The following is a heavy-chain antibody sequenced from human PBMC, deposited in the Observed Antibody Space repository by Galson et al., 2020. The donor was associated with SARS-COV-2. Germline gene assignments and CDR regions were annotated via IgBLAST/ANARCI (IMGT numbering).Heavy chain of an antibody. CDR3: TYWGDV. CDR2: IKSKSDGETI. Sequence: SLRLSCAASGFTFPNAWMNWVRQVPGKGLEWVGRIKSKSDGETIDYAAPVKGRFSISRDDSKKMLYLQMDSLKTEDTGVYYCTYWGDVWGQGTTVIVSS. D-gene: IGHD3-16*01. J-gene: IGHJ6*02. V-gene: IGHV3-15*07. CDR1: GFTFPNAW.